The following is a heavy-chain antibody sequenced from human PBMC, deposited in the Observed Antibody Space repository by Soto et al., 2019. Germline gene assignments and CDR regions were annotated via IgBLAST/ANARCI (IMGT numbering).Heavy chain of an antibody. Sequence: PSETLSVTCTVSGGSISSSSYYRGWIRQPPGKGLEWIGSIYYSGSTYYNPSLKSRVTISVDTSKNQFSLKLSSVTAADTAVYYCARYHDRTPDWFDPWGQGTLVTVSS. CDR2: IYYSGST. J-gene: IGHJ5*02. CDR1: GGSISSSSYY. D-gene: IGHD3-22*01. V-gene: IGHV4-39*01. CDR3: ARYHDRTPDWFDP.